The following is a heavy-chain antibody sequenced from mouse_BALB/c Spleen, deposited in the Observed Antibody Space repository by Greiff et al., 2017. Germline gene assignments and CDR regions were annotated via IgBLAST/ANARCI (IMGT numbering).Heavy chain of an antibody. CDR3: ARYGYYFDY. J-gene: IGHJ2*01. D-gene: IGHD2-10*02. CDR1: GFTFSSYT. V-gene: IGHV5-12-2*01. Sequence: EVQLVESGGGLVQPGGSLKLSCAASGFTFSSYTMSWVRQTPEKRLEWVAYISNGGGSTYYPDTVKGRFTISRDNAKNTLYLQMSSLKSEDTAMYYCARYGYYFDYWGQGTTLTVSS. CDR2: ISNGGGST.